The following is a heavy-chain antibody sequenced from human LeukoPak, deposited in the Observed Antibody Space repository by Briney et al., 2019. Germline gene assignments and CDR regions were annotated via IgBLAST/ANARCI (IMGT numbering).Heavy chain of an antibody. V-gene: IGHV1-69*13. J-gene: IGHJ4*02. CDR3: ARALSRVAHGPAFDY. CDR1: GGTFSSYA. CDR2: IIPIFGTA. Sequence: SVKVSCKASGGTFSSYAISWVRQAPGQELEWMGGIIPIFGTANYAQKFQGRVTITADESTSTAYMELSSLRSEDTAVYYCARALSRVAHGPAFDYWGQGTLVTVSS. D-gene: IGHD2/OR15-2a*01.